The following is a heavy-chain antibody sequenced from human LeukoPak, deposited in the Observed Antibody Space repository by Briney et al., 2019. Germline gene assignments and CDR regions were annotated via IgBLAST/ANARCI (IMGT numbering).Heavy chain of an antibody. CDR2: ISSSSSTI. CDR1: GFTFSSYS. Sequence: PGGSLRLSCAASGFTFSSYSMNWVRQAPGKGLEWISYISSSSSTIYYTDSVKGRLTISRDNAKNSLYLQMNSLRDEDTAVYYCARVPYSTGAFDYWGQGTLVTVSS. V-gene: IGHV3-48*02. J-gene: IGHJ4*02. D-gene: IGHD6-19*01. CDR3: ARVPYSTGAFDY.